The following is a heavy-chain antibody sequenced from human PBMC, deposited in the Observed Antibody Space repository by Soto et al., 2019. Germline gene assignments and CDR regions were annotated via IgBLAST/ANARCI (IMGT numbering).Heavy chain of an antibody. D-gene: IGHD3-22*01. CDR3: ARELLFYDSDGFSWDDAFDI. CDR1: GVSLSSSAYS. Sequence: TLSLTFAVSGVSLSSSAYSWIWIRHPPGKGLEWIGFIYQSGSTYYNPSLKSRVTMSLDRPKNQFSLKLSSVTAADTAVYYCARELLFYDSDGFSWDDAFDIWGQGTMVTVSS. CDR2: IYQSGST. J-gene: IGHJ3*02. V-gene: IGHV4-30-2*01.